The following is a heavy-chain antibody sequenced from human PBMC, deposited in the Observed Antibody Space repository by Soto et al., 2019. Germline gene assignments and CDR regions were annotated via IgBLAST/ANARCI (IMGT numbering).Heavy chain of an antibody. CDR3: ARGGIAGHWFGP. J-gene: IGHJ5*02. Sequence: QVQLQESGPGLVKPSQTLSLTCTVSGDSISNGGFYYSWIRQHPGQGLEWVGYIFHSGSTLSNPSLRSRVTLSADTSKNQLFLKLTSVTAADTAVYYCARGGIAGHWFGPWGQGTLVTVSA. D-gene: IGHD2-15*01. CDR1: GDSISNGGFY. CDR2: IFHSGST. V-gene: IGHV4-31*03.